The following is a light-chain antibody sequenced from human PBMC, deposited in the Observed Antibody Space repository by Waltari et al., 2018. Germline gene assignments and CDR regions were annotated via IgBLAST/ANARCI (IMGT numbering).Light chain of an antibody. V-gene: IGLV2-14*03. J-gene: IGLJ2*01. CDR1: SRAVGGYNY. Sequence: QSALTQPASVSGSPGQSITISCTGTSRAVGGYNYVSRYQHHPGKVPKLIIFDVRKRPSGVSNRFSGSKSGNTASLTVSGLQTEDEADYYCSSFTTSSTVVFGGGTKLTVL. CDR2: DVR. CDR3: SSFTTSSTVV.